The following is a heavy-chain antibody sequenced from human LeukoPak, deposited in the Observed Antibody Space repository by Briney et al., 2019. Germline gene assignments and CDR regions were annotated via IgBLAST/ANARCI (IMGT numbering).Heavy chain of an antibody. D-gene: IGHD1-1*01. CDR3: ARVLKRNDAFDY. Sequence: GASVKVSCKASGYTFTGYYMHWVRQAPGQGLEWMGWINPNSGGTNYAQKFQGRVTMTRDTSISTACMELSRLRSDDTAVYYCARVLKRNDAFDYWGQGTLVTVSS. CDR2: INPNSGGT. J-gene: IGHJ4*02. CDR1: GYTFTGYY. V-gene: IGHV1-2*02.